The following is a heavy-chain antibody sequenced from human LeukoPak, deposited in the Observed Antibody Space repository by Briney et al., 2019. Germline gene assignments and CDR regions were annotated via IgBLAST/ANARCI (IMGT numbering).Heavy chain of an antibody. J-gene: IGHJ6*02. CDR3: ARWGFWSGYYLAPNYYYYGMDV. CDR1: GYTFTSYG. Sequence: GASVKVSCKASGYTFTSYGISWVRQAPGQGPEWMGWISAYNGNTNYAQKLQGRVTMTTDTSTSTAYMELRSLRSDDTAVYYCARWGFWSGYYLAPNYYYYGMDVWGQGTTVTVSS. D-gene: IGHD3-3*01. V-gene: IGHV1-18*01. CDR2: ISAYNGNT.